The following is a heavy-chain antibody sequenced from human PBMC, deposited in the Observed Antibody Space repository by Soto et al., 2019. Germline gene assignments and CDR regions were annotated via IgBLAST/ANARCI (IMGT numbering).Heavy chain of an antibody. CDR3: ARGSMGDAFDI. CDR1: GFTFSSYG. J-gene: IGHJ3*02. V-gene: IGHV3-30*03. CDR2: ISYDGSNK. D-gene: IGHD6-6*01. Sequence: QVQLVESGGGVVQPGRSLRLSCAASGFTFSSYGMHWVRQAPGKGLEWVAVISYDGSNKYYADSVKGRFTISRDNSKNTLYLQMNSLRAEDTAVYYCARGSMGDAFDIWGQGTMVTVSS.